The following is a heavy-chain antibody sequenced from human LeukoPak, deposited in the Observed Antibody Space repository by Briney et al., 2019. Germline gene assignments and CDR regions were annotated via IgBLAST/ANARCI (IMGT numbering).Heavy chain of an antibody. CDR3: ARDGPQQLGTYYYYYYGMDV. CDR1: GFTFSSYS. D-gene: IGHD6-13*01. CDR2: ISSSSSYI. Sequence: PGGSLRLSCAASGFTFSSYSMNWARQAPGKGLEWVSSISSSSSYIYYADSVKGRFTISRDNAKNSLYLQMNSLRAEDTAVYYCARDGPQQLGTYYYYYYGMDVWGQGTTVTVS. V-gene: IGHV3-21*01. J-gene: IGHJ6*02.